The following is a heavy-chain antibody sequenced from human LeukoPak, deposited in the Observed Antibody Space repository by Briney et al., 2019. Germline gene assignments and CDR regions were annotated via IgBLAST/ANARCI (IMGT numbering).Heavy chain of an antibody. Sequence: GASVKVSCKASGGTFSSYAISWVRQAPGQGLEWMGGIIPIFGTANYAQKFQGRVTITADESTSTAYMELSSLRSEDTAVYYCVGMRRGYCTGGSCLIFDYWSQGTLVSVSS. CDR3: VGMRRGYCTGGSCLIFDY. D-gene: IGHD2-15*01. V-gene: IGHV1-69*13. CDR1: GGTFSSYA. CDR2: IIPIFGTA. J-gene: IGHJ4*02.